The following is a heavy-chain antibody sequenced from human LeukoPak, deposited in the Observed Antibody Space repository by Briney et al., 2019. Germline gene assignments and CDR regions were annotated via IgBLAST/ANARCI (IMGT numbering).Heavy chain of an antibody. CDR1: GFTFSNYA. Sequence: GGSLRLSCVASGFTFSNYAMSWVRQAPGKGLEWVSAVSRSGIGTYYADSVKGRFTISRDNAKNSLFLQINSLRAEDTAVYYCANGGTYSSGPWGQGTLVTVSS. CDR2: VSRSGIGT. D-gene: IGHD3-22*01. CDR3: ANGGTYSSGP. V-gene: IGHV3-23*05. J-gene: IGHJ5*02.